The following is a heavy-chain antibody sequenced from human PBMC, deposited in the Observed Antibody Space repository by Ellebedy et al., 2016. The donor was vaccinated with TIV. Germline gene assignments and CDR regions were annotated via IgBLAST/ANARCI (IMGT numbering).Heavy chain of an antibody. J-gene: IGHJ5*02. D-gene: IGHD6-19*01. CDR2: IIPIFGTA. V-gene: IGHV1-69*06. CDR3: AILGYSSGEDWFDP. Sequence: SVKVSXKASGGTFSSYAISWVRQAPGQGLEWMGGIIPIFGTANYAQKFQGRVTITADKSTSTAYMELSSLRSEDTAVYYCAILGYSSGEDWFDPWGQGTLVTVSS. CDR1: GGTFSSYA.